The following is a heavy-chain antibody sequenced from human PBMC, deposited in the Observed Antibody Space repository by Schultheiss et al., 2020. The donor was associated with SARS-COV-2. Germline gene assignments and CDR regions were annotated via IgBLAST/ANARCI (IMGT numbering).Heavy chain of an antibody. D-gene: IGHD3-3*01. J-gene: IGHJ5*02. Sequence: GGSLRLSCKGSGYSFTTYWIGWVRQMPGKGLEWMGIIYPGDSDTRYSPSFQGQVTISADKSISTAYLQWSSLKASDTAMYYCARPVPSGYYTPWGQGTLVTVSS. CDR3: ARPVPSGYYTP. CDR2: IYPGDSDT. V-gene: IGHV5-51*01. CDR1: GYSFTTYW.